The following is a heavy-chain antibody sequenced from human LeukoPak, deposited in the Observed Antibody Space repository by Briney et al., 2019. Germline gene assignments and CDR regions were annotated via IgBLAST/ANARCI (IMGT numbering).Heavy chain of an antibody. Sequence: GGSLRLSCAASGFTFTFYAIHWVRQATGGGPEWVSTIKSDGDTNYSGSVKGRFTISRGDAENSFYLQMSSLGAGDTAMYFCAASRGSGWPLEFWGQGTLVIVSS. D-gene: IGHD6-19*01. J-gene: IGHJ4*02. CDR3: AASRGSGWPLEF. V-gene: IGHV3-13*01. CDR2: IKSDGDT. CDR1: GFTFTFYA.